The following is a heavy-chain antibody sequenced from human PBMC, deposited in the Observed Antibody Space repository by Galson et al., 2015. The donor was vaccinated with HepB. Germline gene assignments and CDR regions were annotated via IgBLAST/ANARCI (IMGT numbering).Heavy chain of an antibody. CDR2: ISYDGSNK. CDR1: GFSSSSYG. D-gene: IGHD5-18*01. V-gene: IGHV3-30*18. CDR3: AKDHTIQLWLGGGFDY. Sequence: SLRLSCAASGFSSSSYGTHWVRQAPGKGLEWVAVISYDGSNKYYADSVKGRFTISRDNSKNTLYLQMNSLRAEDTAVYYCAKDHTIQLWLGGGFDYWGQGTLVTVSS. J-gene: IGHJ4*02.